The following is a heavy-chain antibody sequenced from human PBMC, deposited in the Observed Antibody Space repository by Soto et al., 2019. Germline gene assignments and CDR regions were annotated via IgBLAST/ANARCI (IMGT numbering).Heavy chain of an antibody. CDR2: VYYSGST. CDR3: ATRVGATPPRT. CDR1: GGSVSSDSYH. J-gene: IGHJ5*02. D-gene: IGHD1-26*01. Sequence: QVQLQESGPGLVKPSETLSLSCTVSGGSVSSDSYHWCWIRQPPGKGLVWIGNVYYSGSTNYNPSLKSRVTISLDTSKNQFSLKLSSVTAADTAVYYCATRVGATPPRTWGQGTLVIVSS. V-gene: IGHV4-61*01.